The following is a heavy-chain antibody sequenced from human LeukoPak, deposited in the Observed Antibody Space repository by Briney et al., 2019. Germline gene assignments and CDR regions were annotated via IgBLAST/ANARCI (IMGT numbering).Heavy chain of an antibody. V-gene: IGHV3-7*01. D-gene: IGHD2-8*02. Sequence: PGGSLRLSCAASGFTFSSYWMSWVRQAPGQGLEWVANIKQDGSEKYYVDSVKGRFTISRDNAKNSLYLQMNSLRAEDTAVYYCARESGGALAYDAFDIWGQGTMVTVSS. CDR2: IKQDGSEK. J-gene: IGHJ3*02. CDR1: GFTFSSYW. CDR3: ARESGGALAYDAFDI.